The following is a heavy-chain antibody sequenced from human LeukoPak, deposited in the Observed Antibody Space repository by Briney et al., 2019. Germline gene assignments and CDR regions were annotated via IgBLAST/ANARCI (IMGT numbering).Heavy chain of an antibody. Sequence: GGSLRLSCAASGFTFSSYGMHWVRQAPGKGLEWVGRVKSVAEGGASEYGTAVKGRFTISRDDSKKTVYLQMHNLSTEDTALYYCTKNTGDFDIWGQGTMVIVSS. V-gene: IGHV3-15*07. CDR2: VKSVAEGGAS. J-gene: IGHJ3*02. CDR1: GFTFSSYG. CDR3: TKNTGDFDI. D-gene: IGHD4-17*01.